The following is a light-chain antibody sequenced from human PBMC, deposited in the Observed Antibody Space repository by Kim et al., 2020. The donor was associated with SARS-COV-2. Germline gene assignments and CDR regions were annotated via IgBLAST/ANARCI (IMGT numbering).Light chain of an antibody. CDR1: QSVSSNY. Sequence: EIVLTQSPGTPSLSPGERATLSCRASQSVSSNYLAWYQQKPGQAPRLLFYGASSRATGIPDRFSGSGSGTDFTLTISRLEPEDFAVYYCQHYGTSPFTFGPGTKVDIK. V-gene: IGKV3-20*01. CDR3: QHYGTSPFT. J-gene: IGKJ3*01. CDR2: GAS.